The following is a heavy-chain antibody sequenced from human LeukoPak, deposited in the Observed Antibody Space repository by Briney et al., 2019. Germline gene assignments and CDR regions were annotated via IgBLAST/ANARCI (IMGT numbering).Heavy chain of an antibody. V-gene: IGHV3-15*01. CDR2: IKSNPDGGTA. J-gene: IGHJ4*02. D-gene: IGHD3-3*01. CDR1: GFTFSSYW. CDR3: TTLSYDVHY. Sequence: GGSLRLSCAASGFTFSSYWMSWVRQAPGKGLEWVGRIKSNPDGGTADYGAAVKGRFTISRDDSRNMLYLQLRNLGAEDTAVYYCTTLSYDVHYWGRGTLVTVSS.